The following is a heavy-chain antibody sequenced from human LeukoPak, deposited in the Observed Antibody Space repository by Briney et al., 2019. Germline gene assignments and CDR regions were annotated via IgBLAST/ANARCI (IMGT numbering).Heavy chain of an antibody. J-gene: IGHJ5*02. Sequence: PSETLSLTCTVSGGSIDIYYWSWIRQPAGKGLEWIGRIYTSGSTNYNPSLKTRVTMSVDTTKNQFSLKLSSVTAADTAVYYCARGPLTVTRGFDPWGQGTLVTVSS. V-gene: IGHV4-4*07. CDR3: ARGPLTVTRGFDP. D-gene: IGHD4-17*01. CDR1: GGSIDIYY. CDR2: IYTSGST.